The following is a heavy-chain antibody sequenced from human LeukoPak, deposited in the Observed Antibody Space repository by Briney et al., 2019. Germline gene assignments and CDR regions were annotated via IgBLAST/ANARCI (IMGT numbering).Heavy chain of an antibody. CDR3: ARGDYYDSSGYYFPDAFDI. V-gene: IGHV3-33*01. D-gene: IGHD3-22*01. Sequence: GGSLRLSCAASGFTFSSYGMHWGRQAPGQGLEWVAVIWYDGSNKYYVDSVQGRFTISRDNSKNTLYLQMSSLRAEDTAVYYCARGDYYDSSGYYFPDAFDIWGQGTMVTVSS. J-gene: IGHJ3*02. CDR1: GFTFSSYG. CDR2: IWYDGSNK.